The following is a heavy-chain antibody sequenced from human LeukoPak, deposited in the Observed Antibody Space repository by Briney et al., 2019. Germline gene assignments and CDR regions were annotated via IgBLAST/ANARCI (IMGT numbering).Heavy chain of an antibody. CDR1: GYSISSGYY. CDR3: ARVNGWYSGYYHYYYMDV. J-gene: IGHJ6*03. CDR2: IYHSGST. Sequence: PSETLSLTCTVSGYSISSGYYWGWIRQPPGKGLEWIGSIYHSGSTYYNPSLKSRVTISVDTSKNQFSLKLSSVTAADTAVYYCARVNGWYSGYYHYYYMDVWGKGTTVTISS. V-gene: IGHV4-38-2*02. D-gene: IGHD6-19*01.